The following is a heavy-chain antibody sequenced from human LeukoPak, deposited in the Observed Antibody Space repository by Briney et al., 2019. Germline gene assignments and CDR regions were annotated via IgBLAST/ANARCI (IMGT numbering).Heavy chain of an antibody. CDR3: ARDGSCKFDY. J-gene: IGHJ4*02. D-gene: IGHD1-26*01. V-gene: IGHV3-74*01. CDR2: IQSDGTT. Sequence: QPGGSLRLSCAASGLTFSSAWMHWVRQPPGKGLVWVSRIQSDGTTTYADSVRGRFTISRDNAKNTLYLQMNNLRAEDTAVYYCARDGSCKFDYWGQGTLVTVSS. CDR1: GLTFSSAW.